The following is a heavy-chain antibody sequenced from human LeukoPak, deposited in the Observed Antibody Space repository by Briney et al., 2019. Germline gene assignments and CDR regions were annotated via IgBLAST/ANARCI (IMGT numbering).Heavy chain of an antibody. CDR1: RGSFSGYY. V-gene: IGHV4-34*01. CDR2: INHSGST. Sequence: SETLSLTCAVYRGSFSGYYWSWIRQPPGKGLEWIGEINHSGSTNYNPSLKSRVTISVDTSKNQLSLKLSSVTAADTAAYYCARADYSGNFEYYFDYWGQGTLVTVSS. D-gene: IGHD4-23*01. J-gene: IGHJ4*02. CDR3: ARADYSGNFEYYFDY.